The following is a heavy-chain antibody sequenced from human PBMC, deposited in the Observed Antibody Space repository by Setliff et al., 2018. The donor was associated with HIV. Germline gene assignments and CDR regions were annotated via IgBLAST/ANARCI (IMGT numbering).Heavy chain of an antibody. CDR2: IRGTHNGATT. J-gene: IGHJ6*03. V-gene: IGHV3-49*04. D-gene: IGHD3-16*01. CDR3: GRVGGAAEPYYYFMDV. Sequence: GGSLRLSCEVSAFTFSTFAMHWVRQAPGKGLEWVGFIRGTHNGATTDYAASVKGRFTVSRDSSKSSVYQQMDSLKTEDTAVYYCGRVGGAAEPYYYFMDVWGKGTTVTVSS. CDR1: AFTFSTFA.